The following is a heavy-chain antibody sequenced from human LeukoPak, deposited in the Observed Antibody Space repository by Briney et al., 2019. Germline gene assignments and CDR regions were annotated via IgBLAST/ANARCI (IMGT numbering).Heavy chain of an antibody. Sequence: GGSLRLSCAASGFTFSNAWMSWVRQAPGKGLEWVGRIKSKTDGGTTDYAAPVKGRFTISRDDSKNTLYLQMNSLKTEDTAVYYCTTDPVEWFGELSTGYGMDVWGQGTTVTVSS. CDR3: TTDPVEWFGELSTGYGMDV. D-gene: IGHD3-10*01. CDR2: IKSKTDGGTT. J-gene: IGHJ6*02. CDR1: GFTFSNAW. V-gene: IGHV3-15*01.